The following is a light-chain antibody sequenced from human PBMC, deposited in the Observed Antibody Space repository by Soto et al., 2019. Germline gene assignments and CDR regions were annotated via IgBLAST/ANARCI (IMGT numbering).Light chain of an antibody. J-gene: IGKJ1*01. CDR3: QQSCSLPRT. Sequence: DIQMTQSPSSLSASLGARATITSRESQSITSGLNWYQQKPGKAPKVLIYAASSLQSGVPSRFSGSGSGTDFTLTISSLQREDFATYYCQQSCSLPRTFGQGTKVEIK. CDR2: AAS. V-gene: IGKV1-39*01. CDR1: QSITSG.